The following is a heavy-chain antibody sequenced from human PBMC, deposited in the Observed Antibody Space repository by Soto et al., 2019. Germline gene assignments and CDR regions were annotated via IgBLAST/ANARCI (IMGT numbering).Heavy chain of an antibody. Sequence: GGSLRLSCAASGFTFSSYAMSWVRQAPGKGLEWVSAIGGSGGSTYYADSVKGRFTISRDNSKNTLYLQMNSLRAEDTAVYYCAKGSHSSVVVPAAMGLWGEYYYYYMDVWGKGTTVTVSS. CDR1: GFTFSSYA. J-gene: IGHJ6*03. V-gene: IGHV3-23*01. D-gene: IGHD2-2*01. CDR2: IGGSGGST. CDR3: AKGSHSSVVVPAAMGLWGEYYYYYMDV.